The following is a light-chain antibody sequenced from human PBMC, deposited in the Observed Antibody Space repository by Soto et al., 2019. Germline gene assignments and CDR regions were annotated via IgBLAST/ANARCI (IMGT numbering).Light chain of an antibody. CDR2: AAS. CDR3: LQDYNYLRA. J-gene: IGKJ1*01. Sequence: AIQMTQSPSSLSASVGDRVTITCRASQGIRNDLGWYQQKPGKAPKLLIYAASSLQSGVPSRFSGSGSGTDFTLTISSLQPEDFAPYYCLQDYNYLRAFGQGTKVEIK. V-gene: IGKV1-6*01. CDR1: QGIRND.